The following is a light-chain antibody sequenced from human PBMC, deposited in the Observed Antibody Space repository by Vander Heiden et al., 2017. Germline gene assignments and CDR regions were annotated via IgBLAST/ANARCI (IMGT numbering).Light chain of an antibody. CDR3: ASWDDSLSVVL. Sequence: QPILTQPPSASGTPGQRVTIYCSGSSSNIGAGHVNWYQQLPGAAPKVLIYGTSQRPSGVADRFSGSKSGTSATLAISGLRSDDEADYYCASWDDSLSVVLFGGGTRLTVL. CDR2: GTS. CDR1: SSNIGAGH. J-gene: IGLJ3*02. V-gene: IGLV1-47*01.